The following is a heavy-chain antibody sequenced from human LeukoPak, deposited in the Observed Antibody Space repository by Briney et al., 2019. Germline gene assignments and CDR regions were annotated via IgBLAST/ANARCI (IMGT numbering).Heavy chain of an antibody. CDR1: GGTFSSYA. V-gene: IGHV1-69*05. J-gene: IGHJ4*02. D-gene: IGHD1-26*01. Sequence: SVKVSCKASGGTFSSYAISWVRQAPGQGLEWMGGIIPIFGTANYAQKFQGRVTITTDESTSTAYMEPSSLRSEDTAVYYCAREGSYSTYFDYRGQGTLVTVSS. CDR2: IIPIFGTA. CDR3: AREGSYSTYFDY.